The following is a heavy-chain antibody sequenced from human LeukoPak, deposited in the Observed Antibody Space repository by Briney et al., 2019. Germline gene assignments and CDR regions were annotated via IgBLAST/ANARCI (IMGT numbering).Heavy chain of an antibody. CDR2: IKQDGSEK. J-gene: IGHJ4*02. CDR3: AKYGRSSWFYLDC. V-gene: IGHV3-7*03. CDR1: GFTFSSYW. D-gene: IGHD6-13*01. Sequence: PGGSLRLSCAASGFTFSSYWMSWVRQAPGKGLEWVANIKQDGSEKYYVDSVKGRFTISRDNAKNSLYLQMNSLRAEDTAVYYCAKYGRSSWFYLDCWGQGNLVTVSS.